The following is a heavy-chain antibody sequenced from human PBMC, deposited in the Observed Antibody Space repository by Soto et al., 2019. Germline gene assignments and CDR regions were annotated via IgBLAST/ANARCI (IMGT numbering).Heavy chain of an antibody. J-gene: IGHJ4*02. V-gene: IGHV1-18*01. Sequence: QVQLVQSGAEVKKPGASVKVSCKASGYTFSSYGISWVRQAPGQGLEWMGWISANNGNTNYVQNLQGRVTMTTDTSTSTGYMELRSLRSDDTAVYYCARDRSSGWFVYWGQGTLVTVSS. CDR2: ISANNGNT. D-gene: IGHD6-19*01. CDR3: ARDRSSGWFVY. CDR1: GYTFSSYG.